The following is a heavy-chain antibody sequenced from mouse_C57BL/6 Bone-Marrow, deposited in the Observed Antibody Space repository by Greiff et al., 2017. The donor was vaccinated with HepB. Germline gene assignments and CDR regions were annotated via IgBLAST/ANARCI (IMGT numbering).Heavy chain of an antibody. J-gene: IGHJ3*01. Sequence: EVQLQQSGTVLARPGASVKMSCKTSGYTFTSYWMHWVKQRPGQGLEWIGAIYPGNSDTSYNQKFKGKAKLTAVTSASTAYMELSSLTNEDSAVYYCTRCFGRSPWFAYWGQGTLVTVSA. CDR1: GYTFTSYW. V-gene: IGHV1-5*01. CDR2: IYPGNSDT. CDR3: TRCFGRSPWFAY.